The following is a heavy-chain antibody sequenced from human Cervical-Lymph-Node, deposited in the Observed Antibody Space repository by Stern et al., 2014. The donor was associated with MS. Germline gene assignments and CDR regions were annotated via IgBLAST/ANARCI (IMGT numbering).Heavy chain of an antibody. CDR3: ARDAVSFCFGSACNSNWFDP. J-gene: IGHJ5*02. CDR2: IYYDGSKI. CDR1: GFTLSRYG. Sequence: VQLVESGGGLVQPGKSLRLSCAASGFTLSRYGMHWVRQAPGKGPEWLAGIYYDGSKIYYRDSVKGRFTISRDNYRDTVYLQMNTLRAEDTALYYCARDAVSFCFGSACNSNWFDPWGQGTLVTVSS. V-gene: IGHV3-33*01. D-gene: IGHD1-1*01.